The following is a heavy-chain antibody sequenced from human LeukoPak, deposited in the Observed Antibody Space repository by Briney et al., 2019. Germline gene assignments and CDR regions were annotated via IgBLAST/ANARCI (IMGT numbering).Heavy chain of an antibody. Sequence: PGGSLRLSRAAPGFTFSSYSMNWVRQAPGKGLELVSSISSSSSYIYYADSVKGRFTISRDNAKNSLYLQMNSLRAEDTAVYYCARDNGVPAARLGYYYYMDVWGKGTTVTVSS. CDR1: GFTFSSYS. J-gene: IGHJ6*03. CDR3: ARDNGVPAARLGYYYYMDV. CDR2: ISSSSSYI. V-gene: IGHV3-21*01. D-gene: IGHD2-2*01.